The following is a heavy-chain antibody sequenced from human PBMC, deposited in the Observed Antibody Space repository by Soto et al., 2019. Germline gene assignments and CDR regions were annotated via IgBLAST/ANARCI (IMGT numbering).Heavy chain of an antibody. V-gene: IGHV1-2*02. J-gene: IGHJ4*01. CDR1: GYSFTGYF. Sequence: SVKVSCKASGYSFTGYFVHWVRQAPGPGLEWMGWINPNTGATKYAQKFQGRVTMTRDTSITTAYMELSRLRSDDTAVYYCAGEQDYDILNVYKRAAGLDYWRQGTQVTVSS. CDR2: INPNTGAT. CDR3: AGEQDYDILNVYKRAAGLDY. D-gene: IGHD3-9*01.